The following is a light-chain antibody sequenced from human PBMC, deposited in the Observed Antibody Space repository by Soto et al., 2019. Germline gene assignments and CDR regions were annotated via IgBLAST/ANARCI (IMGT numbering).Light chain of an antibody. CDR1: QNIYNW. Sequence: DIQMTQSPSTLSASVGDRVTITCRASQNIYNWLAWYQQKPGKAPNLLIYKASSLESGVPPRFSGSGSGTEFTLTISSLLPDDFATYYCQQYNSYPLTFGGGTKVEIK. J-gene: IGKJ4*01. V-gene: IGKV1-5*03. CDR2: KAS. CDR3: QQYNSYPLT.